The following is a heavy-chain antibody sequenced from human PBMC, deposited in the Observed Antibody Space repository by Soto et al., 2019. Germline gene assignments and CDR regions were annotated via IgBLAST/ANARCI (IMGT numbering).Heavy chain of an antibody. CDR3: ARGGEWPFDY. D-gene: IGHD3-10*01. J-gene: IGHJ4*02. CDR2: VYYSGST. Sequence: SETLSLTCTVSGGSISSYYWSWIRQPPGKGLEWIGYVYYSGSTNYNPSLKSRVTISVDTSKNLFSLKLSSVTAADTAVYYCARGGEWPFDYWGQGTLVTVS. CDR1: GGSISSYY. V-gene: IGHV4-59*01.